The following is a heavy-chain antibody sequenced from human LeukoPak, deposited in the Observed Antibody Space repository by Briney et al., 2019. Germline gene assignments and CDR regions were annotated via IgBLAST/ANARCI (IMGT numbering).Heavy chain of an antibody. CDR1: GYTFTSYG. CDR3: ARLMIDWGHSDY. J-gene: IGHJ4*02. Sequence: ASVKVSCKASGYTFTSYGISWVRQAPGQGLEWMGWISAYNGNANYAQKLQGRVTMTTDTSTSTAYMELRSLRSDDTAVYYCARLMIDWGHSDYWGQGTLVTVSS. D-gene: IGHD3-22*01. V-gene: IGHV1-18*01. CDR2: ISAYNGNA.